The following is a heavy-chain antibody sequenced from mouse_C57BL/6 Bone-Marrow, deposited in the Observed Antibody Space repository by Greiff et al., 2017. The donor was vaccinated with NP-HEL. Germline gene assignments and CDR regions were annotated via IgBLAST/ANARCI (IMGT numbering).Heavy chain of an antibody. Sequence: VQLQQSGPELVKPGASVKISCKASGYSFTGYYMNWVKQSPEKSLEWIGEINPSTGGTTYNQKFKAKATLTVDKSSSTAYMQLKSLTSEDSAVYYCAREDWDEGYYFDYWGQGTTLTVSS. CDR1: GYSFTGYY. CDR3: AREDWDEGYYFDY. D-gene: IGHD4-1*01. CDR2: INPSTGGT. V-gene: IGHV1-42*01. J-gene: IGHJ2*01.